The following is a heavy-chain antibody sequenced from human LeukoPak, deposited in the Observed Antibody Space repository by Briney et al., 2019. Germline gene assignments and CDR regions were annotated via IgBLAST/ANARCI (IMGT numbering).Heavy chain of an antibody. Sequence: GGSLRLSCAASGFTFSRYWMSWVRQAPGEGVEWVANIKQDGSEQYYADSARGRFTISRGNAKNSLYLHMNRLRAEDPAVYSFARDPLRIASDYWGQGTLVTVSS. CDR2: IKQDGSEQ. J-gene: IGHJ4*02. CDR1: GFTFSRYW. CDR3: ARDPLRIASDY. D-gene: IGHD6-13*01. V-gene: IGHV3-7*01.